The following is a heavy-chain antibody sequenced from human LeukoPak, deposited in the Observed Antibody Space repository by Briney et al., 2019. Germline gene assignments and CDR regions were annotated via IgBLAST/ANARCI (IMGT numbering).Heavy chain of an antibody. CDR1: GFTFSSYA. D-gene: IGHD3-10*01. J-gene: IGHJ4*02. CDR3: ANTQTLLWFGESGYFDY. CDR2: ISGSGGST. Sequence: GGSLRLSCVASGFTFSSYAMSWVRQAPGKGLEWVSAISGSGGSTYYADSVKGRFTISRDDSKNTLYLQMNSLRAEDTAVYYCANTQTLLWFGESGYFDYWGQGTLVTVSS. V-gene: IGHV3-23*01.